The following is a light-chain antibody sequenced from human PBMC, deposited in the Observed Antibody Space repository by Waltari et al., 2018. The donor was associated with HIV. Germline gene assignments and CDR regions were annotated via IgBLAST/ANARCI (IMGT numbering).Light chain of an antibody. CDR1: SSTIETNT. V-gene: IGLV1-44*01. CDR3: AAWDDSLNGPV. CDR2: SSN. Sequence: QSVLTQAPSASGTPGQRVTISWSGSSSTIETNTVNWYQQPPGTAPKLLIYSSNQRPSGVPARFSGSKSGTSASLAISGLQSEDEADYYCAAWDDSLNGPVFGGGTKLTVL. J-gene: IGLJ2*01.